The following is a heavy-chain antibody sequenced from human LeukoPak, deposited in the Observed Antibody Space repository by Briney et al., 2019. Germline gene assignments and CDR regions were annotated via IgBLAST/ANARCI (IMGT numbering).Heavy chain of an antibody. D-gene: IGHD4-23*01. V-gene: IGHV3-30*06. Sequence: GRSLRLSCVVSGLTFSTYGMHWVRQAPGKGLEGGAVISYDGSNKYYADSVKGRFTISRDNSKNTLYLQMNSLRAEDTAVYYCAKSADGGHGGFFLDYWGQGTLVTVSS. CDR1: GLTFSTYG. J-gene: IGHJ4*02. CDR2: ISYDGSNK. CDR3: AKSADGGHGGFFLDY.